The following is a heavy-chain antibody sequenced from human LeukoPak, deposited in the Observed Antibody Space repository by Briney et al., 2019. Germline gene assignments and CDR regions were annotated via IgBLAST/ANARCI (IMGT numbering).Heavy chain of an antibody. D-gene: IGHD2-2*01. Sequence: GESLRISCKGSAYSFTSYWISWVRQMPGKGLEWMGRIDPSDSYTNYSPSFQGHVTISADKSISTAYLQWSSLKASDTAMYYCARRRECSSTSCPDDASDIWGQGTMVTVSS. CDR2: IDPSDSYT. V-gene: IGHV5-10-1*01. CDR3: ARRRECSSTSCPDDASDI. J-gene: IGHJ3*02. CDR1: AYSFTSYW.